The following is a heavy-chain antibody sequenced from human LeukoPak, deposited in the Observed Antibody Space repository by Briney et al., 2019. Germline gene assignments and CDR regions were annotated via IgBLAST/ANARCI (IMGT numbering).Heavy chain of an antibody. Sequence: PGGSLRLSCAASGFTVSTNYMTWVRQAPGKGLEWVSVIYGGGSTYYADSVKGRFTVSRDDPKNTLYLQMNSLRAEDTAVYYCARDYGRPWGQGTLVTVSS. CDR3: ARDYGRP. CDR2: IYGGGST. D-gene: IGHD4-17*01. J-gene: IGHJ5*02. V-gene: IGHV3-53*01. CDR1: GFTVSTNY.